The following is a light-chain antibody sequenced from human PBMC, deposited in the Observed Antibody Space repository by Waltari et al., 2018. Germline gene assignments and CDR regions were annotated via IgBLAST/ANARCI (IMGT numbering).Light chain of an antibody. V-gene: IGKV4-1*01. CDR3: QQYYSTPLT. J-gene: IGKJ4*01. CDR2: WAS. Sequence: DIVMTQSPDSLAVSLGARATINCKSSQSLLYSSNNKNSLAWYQQKPGQPPKLLIYWASSRESGVPDRFSASGSGTDFTLTISSLQAEDVAVYYCQQYYSTPLTFCGGTKVEIK. CDR1: QSLLYSSNNKNS.